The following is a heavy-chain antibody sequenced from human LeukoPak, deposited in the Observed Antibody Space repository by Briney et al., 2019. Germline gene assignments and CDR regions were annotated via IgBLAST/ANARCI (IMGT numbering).Heavy chain of an antibody. CDR1: GDAISSGGYS. CDR3: ARAEDSYYYFDY. V-gene: IGHV4-30-2*01. D-gene: IGHD1-26*01. Sequence: PSETLSLTCAVSGDAISSGGYSWSWNRQPPGNGLEWIAYMWRLGTTYYNPPLKSRVTIPVDRSKNEVSLQLNSVTAADTAVYYCARAEDSYYYFDYWGQGALVTVSS. CDR2: MWRLGTT. J-gene: IGHJ4*02.